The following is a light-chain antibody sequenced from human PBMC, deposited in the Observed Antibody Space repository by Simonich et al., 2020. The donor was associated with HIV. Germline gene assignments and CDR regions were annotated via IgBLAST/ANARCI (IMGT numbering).Light chain of an antibody. V-gene: IGKV3-15*01. Sequence: EIVMTQSPATLSVSPGQRPTLSCRASQSVSSNLAWYQQKPAQAPRLLIYGASTRATGIPARFSGSGSGTEFTLTISSLQSEDFGVYYCQQYNKWPPTWTFGQGTKVEIK. CDR3: QQYNKWPPTWT. CDR2: GAS. CDR1: QSVSSN. J-gene: IGKJ1*01.